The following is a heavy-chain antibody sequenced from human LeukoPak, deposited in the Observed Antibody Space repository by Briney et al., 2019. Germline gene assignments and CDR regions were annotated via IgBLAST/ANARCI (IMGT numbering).Heavy chain of an antibody. V-gene: IGHV3-7*01. Sequence: GGSLRLSCSGSGFTLSIHWMSWVRQAPGKGLEWVASISKDGSDKYYLDVDSVKGRFTISRDNAKNSLYLQMNSLRGEDTAVYYCARDNGYYDDFWSGNHYYYGMDVWGQGTTVTVSS. CDR2: ISKDGSDK. CDR1: GFTLSIHW. J-gene: IGHJ6*02. D-gene: IGHD3-3*01. CDR3: ARDNGYYDDFWSGNHYYYGMDV.